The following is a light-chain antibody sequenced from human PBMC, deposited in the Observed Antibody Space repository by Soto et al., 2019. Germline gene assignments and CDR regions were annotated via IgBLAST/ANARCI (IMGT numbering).Light chain of an antibody. CDR3: QQYGDWPPWT. CDR1: QSVRSN. CDR2: GAS. Sequence: EIVMPQSPATLSVSPGERATRSFSASQSVRSNLAWYQQRPGQPPRLLIYGASTRATGIPARFSGGGSGTEFTLPITSLQSEDFAVYYYQQYGDWPPWTFGQGTKVDIK. J-gene: IGKJ1*01. V-gene: IGKV3-15*01.